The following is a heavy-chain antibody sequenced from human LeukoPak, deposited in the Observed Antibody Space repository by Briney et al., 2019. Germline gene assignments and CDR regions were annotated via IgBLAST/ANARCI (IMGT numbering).Heavy chain of an antibody. J-gene: IGHJ4*02. Sequence: PGGSLRLFFAASGSTFSSYAMTGVRQAPGKGLEWVSAISGRGGGTYYADSVKGRFTISRDNSKNTLYLQMNSLRAEDTAVYYCAKERSFCTWLGDYWGQGTLVTVSS. CDR2: ISGRGGGT. D-gene: IGHD2/OR15-2a*01. V-gene: IGHV3-23*01. CDR1: GSTFSSYA. CDR3: AKERSFCTWLGDY.